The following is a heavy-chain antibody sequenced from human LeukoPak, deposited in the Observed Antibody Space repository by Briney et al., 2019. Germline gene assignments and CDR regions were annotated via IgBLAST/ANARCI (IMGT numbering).Heavy chain of an antibody. Sequence: SQTLSLTCAVSGDSISSGDYSWSWNRLPSGKGLEWIGYIFHSGSSYYNPSLKSRVTISVDKSKNQFSLRLTSVTAADTAVYYCARELWFVNAPGSWFDPWGQGTLVTVSS. D-gene: IGHD3-10*01. J-gene: IGHJ5*02. CDR1: GDSISSGDYS. CDR3: ARELWFVNAPGSWFDP. CDR2: IFHSGSS. V-gene: IGHV4-30-2*01.